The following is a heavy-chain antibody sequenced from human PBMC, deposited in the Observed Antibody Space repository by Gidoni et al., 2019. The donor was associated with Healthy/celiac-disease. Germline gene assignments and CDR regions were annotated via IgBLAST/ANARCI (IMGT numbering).Heavy chain of an antibody. Sequence: EVQLLESGGGLVQPGGSLRLSCAASGSTFSSYAMSWVRQAPGKGLGWVSAISGSGGSTYYADSVKGRFTISRDNSKNTLYLQMNSLRAEDTAVYYCAKLSGDSSGYLDYCGQGTLVTVSS. CDR1: GSTFSSYA. J-gene: IGHJ4*02. CDR3: AKLSGDSSGYLDY. CDR2: ISGSGGST. V-gene: IGHV3-23*01. D-gene: IGHD3-22*01.